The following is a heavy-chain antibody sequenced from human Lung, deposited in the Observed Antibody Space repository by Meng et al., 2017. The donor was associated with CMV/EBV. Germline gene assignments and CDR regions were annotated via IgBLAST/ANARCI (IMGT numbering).Heavy chain of an antibody. CDR1: SDSITNYF. V-gene: IGHV4-4*07. CDR3: ARTPVRFCNTHMCYAFDY. Sequence: QEQRPWAGPRLVKPSETLSVTCIVSSDSITNYFWSWVRQPAGKGLEWIGRLYPDGSTDYNPSLSSRLTLSLDTSKIRFSLKLRSVTAADTAIYYCARTPVRFCNTHMCYAFDYWGQGALVTVSS. D-gene: IGHD2-2*01. J-gene: IGHJ4*02. CDR2: LYPDGST.